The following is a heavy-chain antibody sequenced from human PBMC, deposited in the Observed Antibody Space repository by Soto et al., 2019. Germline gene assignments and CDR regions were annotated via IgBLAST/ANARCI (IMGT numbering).Heavy chain of an antibody. J-gene: IGHJ2*01. CDR1: GGTFSSYP. V-gene: IGHV1-69*04. D-gene: IGHD4-17*01. Sequence: QVQLVQSGAEVKKPGSSVKVSCKASGGTFSSYPISWVRQAPGQGLEWMGRIIPILGIANYAQKFQGRVTITADKSTSTAYMELSSLRSEDTAVYYCARDTSYGDPSDWYFDLWGRGTLVTVSS. CDR3: ARDTSYGDPSDWYFDL. CDR2: IIPILGIA.